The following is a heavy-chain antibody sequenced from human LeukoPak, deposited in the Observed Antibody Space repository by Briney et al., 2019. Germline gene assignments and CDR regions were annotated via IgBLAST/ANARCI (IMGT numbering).Heavy chain of an antibody. D-gene: IGHD5-18*01. J-gene: IGHJ4*02. CDR1: GGSISSGDYY. V-gene: IGHV4-30-4*01. Sequence: SETLSLTCTVSGGSISSGDYYWSWIRQPPGKGLEWIGYIYYSGSTYYNPSLKSRVTISVDTPKNQFSLKLSSVTAADTAVYYCARVQRASRPYMDYWGQGTLVTVSS. CDR2: IYYSGST. CDR3: ARVQRASRPYMDY.